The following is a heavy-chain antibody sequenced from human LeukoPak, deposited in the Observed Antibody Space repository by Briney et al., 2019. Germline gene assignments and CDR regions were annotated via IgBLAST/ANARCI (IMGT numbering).Heavy chain of an antibody. CDR3: ARGLYCSSTSCQYFDY. J-gene: IGHJ4*02. V-gene: IGHV3-7*04. Sequence: GRSLRLSCAASGFTFSSYGMNWVRQAPGKGLEWVANINQDGSEKYYVDSVKGRFTISRDNAKNSLYLQMNSLRGEDTAVYYCARGLYCSSTSCQYFDYWGQGTLVTVSP. CDR1: GFTFSSYG. CDR2: INQDGSEK. D-gene: IGHD2-2*01.